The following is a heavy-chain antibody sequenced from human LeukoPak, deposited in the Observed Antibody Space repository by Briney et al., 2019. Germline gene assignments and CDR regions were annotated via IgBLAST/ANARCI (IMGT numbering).Heavy chain of an antibody. CDR3: ERVLLVVLDAFDI. Sequence: GGSLRLSCAASGFTFSSYWMSWVRQAPGKGLEWVAKIKQDGSEKYYVDSVKGRFTIYRDNAKNSLYLQMNSLRAEDTAVYYCERVLLVVLDAFDIWGQGTMVTVSS. CDR1: GFTFSSYW. J-gene: IGHJ3*02. D-gene: IGHD2-8*02. CDR2: IKQDGSEK. V-gene: IGHV3-7*01.